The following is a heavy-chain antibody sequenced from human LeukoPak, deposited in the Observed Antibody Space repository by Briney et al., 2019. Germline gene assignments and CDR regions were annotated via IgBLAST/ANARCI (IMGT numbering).Heavy chain of an antibody. CDR2: INPSGGST. CDR3: AREGGADSSGYYYGWFDP. J-gene: IGHJ5*02. D-gene: IGHD3-22*01. Sequence: ASVKVSCKASGYTFTSYYMHWVRQAPGQGLEWMGIINPSGGSTSYAQKFQGRVTMTRDTSTSTAYMELSSLRSEDTAVYYCAREGGADSSGYYYGWFDPWGQGTLVTVSS. CDR1: GYTFTSYY. V-gene: IGHV1-46*01.